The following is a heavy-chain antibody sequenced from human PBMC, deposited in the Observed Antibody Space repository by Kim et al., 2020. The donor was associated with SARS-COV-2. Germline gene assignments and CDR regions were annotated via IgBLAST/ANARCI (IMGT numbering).Heavy chain of an antibody. CDR2: IYYSGST. CDR1: GGSISSYY. CDR3: ARGGIAVAGGVDH. Sequence: SETLSLTCTVSGGSISSYYWSWIRQPPGKGLEWIGYIYYSGSTNYNPSLKSRVTISVDTSKNQFSLKLSSVTAADTAVYYCARGGIAVAGGVDHWGQGTLVTVSS. D-gene: IGHD6-19*01. V-gene: IGHV4-59*13. J-gene: IGHJ4*02.